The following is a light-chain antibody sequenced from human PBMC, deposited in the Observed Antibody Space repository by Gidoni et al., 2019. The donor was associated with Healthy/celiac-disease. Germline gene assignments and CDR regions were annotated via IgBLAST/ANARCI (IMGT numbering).Light chain of an antibody. J-gene: IGKJ3*01. V-gene: IGKV1-27*01. CDR3: QKYNSAPRT. Sequence: DIQMTQSPSSLSASVGDRVTITCRASQGISNYLAWYQQKPGKVPKLLIYAASTLQSGVPSRFSGSGSGTDFTLTISSLQPEDVATYYCQKYNSAPRTLXPXTKVDIK. CDR2: AAS. CDR1: QGISNY.